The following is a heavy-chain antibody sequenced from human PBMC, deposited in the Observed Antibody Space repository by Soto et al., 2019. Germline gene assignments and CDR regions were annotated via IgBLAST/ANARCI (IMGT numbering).Heavy chain of an antibody. CDR2: ISAYNGDT. Sequence: QVQLVQSGAEVKKPGASVKVSCKASGYTFTSYGITWVRQAPGQGLEWMGWISAYNGDTNYAQNLQGRVTMTTDTSMNTAYMELRSLRSDDTAVYYCARDNDYYGSGTLGYYYMDVWGKGTTVTVSS. J-gene: IGHJ6*03. CDR3: ARDNDYYGSGTLGYYYMDV. V-gene: IGHV1-18*01. D-gene: IGHD3-10*01. CDR1: GYTFTSYG.